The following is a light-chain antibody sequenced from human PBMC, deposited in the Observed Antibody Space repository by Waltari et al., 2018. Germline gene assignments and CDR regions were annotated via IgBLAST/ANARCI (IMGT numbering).Light chain of an antibody. CDR1: SSDVGGYNY. V-gene: IGLV2-14*01. CDR2: DVS. J-gene: IGLJ3*02. CDR3: CSFTSRSTWV. Sequence: QSALTQPASVSGSPGQSITISCTGTSSDVGGYNYVSWYQQHPGEVPKLLIFDVSNRPSWVSTRFSGSKSGNTASLTISGLQAEDESDYYCCSFTSRSTWVFGGGTKLTVL.